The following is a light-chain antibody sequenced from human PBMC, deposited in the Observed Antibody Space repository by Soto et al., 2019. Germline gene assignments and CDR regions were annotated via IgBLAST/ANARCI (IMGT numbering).Light chain of an antibody. J-gene: IGLJ1*01. CDR3: QSYDNSLSGLYV. Sequence: QLVLTQPPSVSGAPGQRVTISCTGGSSNIGAGYDVHWYQQFPGTAPKLLIYGNINRPSGVPDRFSGSKSGTSASLAISGLQAEDEADYYCQSYDNSLSGLYVFGTGTKLTVL. CDR2: GNI. V-gene: IGLV1-40*01. CDR1: SSNIGAGYD.